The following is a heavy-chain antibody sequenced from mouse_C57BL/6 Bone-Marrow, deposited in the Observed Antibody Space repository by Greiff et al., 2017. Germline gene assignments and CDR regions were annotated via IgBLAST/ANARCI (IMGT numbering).Heavy chain of an antibody. V-gene: IGHV1-18*01. CDR3: ARKGIYHYPHFDY. J-gene: IGHJ2*01. Sequence: EVKLMESGSELVKPGASVKIPCKASGYTFTDYNMDWVKQSHGKSLEWIGDINPNNGGTIYNQKFKGKATLTVDKSSSTAYMELRSLTSEDTAVYYCARKGIYHYPHFDYWGQGTTLTVSS. D-gene: IGHD1-2*01. CDR2: INPNNGGT. CDR1: GYTFTDYN.